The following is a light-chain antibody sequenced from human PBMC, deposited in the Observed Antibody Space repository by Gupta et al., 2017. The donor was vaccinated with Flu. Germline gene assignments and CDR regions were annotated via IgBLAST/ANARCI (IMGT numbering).Light chain of an antibody. V-gene: IGLV7-46*01. CDR1: TGIGVSGYD. Sequence: TCCTGTGIGVSGYDAYWWEQKHGRNPRKLIIDESSKHSWMAARFSGSRLGGKAALTLTGALPEDEAEYYCRRTHSSTSRPGVFGGGTKLTVL. CDR2: DES. CDR3: RRTHSSTSRPGV. J-gene: IGLJ3*02.